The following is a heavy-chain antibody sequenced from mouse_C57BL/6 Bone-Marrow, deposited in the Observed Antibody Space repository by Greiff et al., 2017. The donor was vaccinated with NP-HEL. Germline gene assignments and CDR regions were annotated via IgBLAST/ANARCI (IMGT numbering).Heavy chain of an antibody. V-gene: IGHV1-85*01. CDR1: GYTFTSYD. Sequence: VKVVESGPELVKPGASVKLSCKASGYTFTSYDINWVKQRPGQGLEWIGWIYPRDGSTKYNEKFKGKATLTVDTSSSTAYMELHSLTSEDSAVYFCARSGYYGSLWYFDVWGTGTTVTVSS. J-gene: IGHJ1*03. CDR2: IYPRDGST. D-gene: IGHD1-1*01. CDR3: ARSGYYGSLWYFDV.